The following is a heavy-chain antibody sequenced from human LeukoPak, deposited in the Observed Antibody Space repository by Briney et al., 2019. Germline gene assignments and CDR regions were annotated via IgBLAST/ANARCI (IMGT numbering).Heavy chain of an antibody. CDR3: ARERLSCGGDCLDD. CDR2: LSGSGVST. CDR1: GFTFRSYA. J-gene: IGHJ4*02. Sequence: TGGSLRLSCAASGFTFRSYAMTWVRQAPGKGLEWVSGLSGSGVSTYYADSVKGRFTISRDNAENSLILQMNSLRAEDTALYYCARERLSCGGDCLDDWGQGTLVTVSS. D-gene: IGHD2-21*02. V-gene: IGHV3-23*01.